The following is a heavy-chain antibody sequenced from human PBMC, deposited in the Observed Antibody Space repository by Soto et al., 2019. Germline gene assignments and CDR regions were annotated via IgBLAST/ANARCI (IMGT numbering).Heavy chain of an antibody. Sequence: SDTLSLTCPMTNSSIHSRKWWTRVSQTPGQGLERIGEIYHRGSINHNPSFMSRVTISVDKSKNQFSLKMTFVSAADTGVYYCASKFGELLADAFDIWGQGTVVT. D-gene: IGHD3-10*01. J-gene: IGHJ3*02. V-gene: IGHV4-4*02. CDR2: IYHRGSI. CDR1: NSSIHSRKW. CDR3: ASKFGELLADAFDI.